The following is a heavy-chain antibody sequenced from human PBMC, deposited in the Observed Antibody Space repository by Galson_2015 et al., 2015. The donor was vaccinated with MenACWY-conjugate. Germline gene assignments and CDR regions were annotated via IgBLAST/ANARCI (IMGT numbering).Heavy chain of an antibody. CDR1: GFIFSSYS. J-gene: IGHJ4*02. CDR2: IDSSGSDI. V-gene: IGHV3-21*01. Sequence: SLRLSCAASGFIFSSYSMNWVRQAPGKGLEWVSSIDSSGSDIYYGDSVKGRFTISRDNAKNSVFLKMNSLRAEDTAVYYCARGIGDYVDGSGDCWGQGTLVTVSS. D-gene: IGHD4-17*01. CDR3: ARGIGDYVDGSGDC.